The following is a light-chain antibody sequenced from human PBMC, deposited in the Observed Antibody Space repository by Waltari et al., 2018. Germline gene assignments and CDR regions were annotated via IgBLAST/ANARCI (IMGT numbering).Light chain of an antibody. J-gene: IGKJ1*01. CDR3: QQHGDWPPT. CDR1: QSVDSK. V-gene: IGKV3-15*01. Sequence: EVLLTQSPATLSVSPGERVTLPCRASQSVDSKLDWYQQKPGQAPRLLISYASSRATNGPARCIGSGSGAEFTLTISSLESEDSAVYSCQQHGDWPPTFGQGTKVEIQ. CDR2: YAS.